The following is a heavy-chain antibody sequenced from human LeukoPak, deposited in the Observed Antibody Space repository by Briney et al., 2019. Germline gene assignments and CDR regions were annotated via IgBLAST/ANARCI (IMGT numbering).Heavy chain of an antibody. CDR2: ITGSGGST. CDR1: GFTFSSCA. J-gene: IGHJ3*02. CDR3: AKAQVGAILHAFDI. Sequence: GGSLRLSCAASGFTFSSCAMNWVRQAPGKGLEWVSAITGSGGSTYYADSVKGRFTISRDNSKNTLYLQMNSLRAEDTAIYYCAKAQVGAILHAFDIWGQGTMVTVSS. D-gene: IGHD1-26*01. V-gene: IGHV3-23*01.